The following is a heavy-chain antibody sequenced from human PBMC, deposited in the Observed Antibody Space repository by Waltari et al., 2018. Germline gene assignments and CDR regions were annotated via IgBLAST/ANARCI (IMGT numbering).Heavy chain of an antibody. CDR3: ARGDSYGSADGFDI. CDR1: GGIFSSYT. Sequence: QVQLVQSGAEVKKPGSSVKVSCTASGGIFSSYTLSWVRQAPGQGLEWMGRIIPILGTANYAQKCQGRVTITADKSTSTAYMELSSLRSEDTAVYYCARGDSYGSADGFDIWGQGTMVTVSS. D-gene: IGHD5-18*01. J-gene: IGHJ3*02. CDR2: IIPILGTA. V-gene: IGHV1-69*08.